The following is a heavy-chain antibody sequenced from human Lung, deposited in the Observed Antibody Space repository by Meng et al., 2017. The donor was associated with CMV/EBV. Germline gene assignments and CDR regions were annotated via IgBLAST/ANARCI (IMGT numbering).Heavy chain of an antibody. Sequence: GGSLRLXCAASGFTFRSYEMNWVRQAPGMGLEWVSYISSSGDIIYYADSVKGRFSISRDNAKNSLYLQMSSLRADDTAVYYCARDKSGPFTIPYYYYGMDVWGQGTXVNVYS. D-gene: IGHD3-3*01. J-gene: IGHJ6*02. CDR2: ISSSGDII. CDR3: ARDKSGPFTIPYYYYGMDV. V-gene: IGHV3-48*03. CDR1: GFTFRSYE.